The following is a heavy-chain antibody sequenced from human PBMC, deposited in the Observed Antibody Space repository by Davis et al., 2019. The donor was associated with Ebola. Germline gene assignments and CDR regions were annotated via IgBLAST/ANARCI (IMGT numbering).Heavy chain of an antibody. Sequence: GESLKISCKTSGYTFPNYWIAWVRQMPGKGLEWVAIIHPSGTDARYRPSFQGRVTISLDKSINTAYLQWTSLEASDTAIYYCARLSPTAYFDPWGQGTLVTVSS. CDR1: GYTFPNYW. CDR2: IHPSGTDA. J-gene: IGHJ5*02. V-gene: IGHV5-51*01. D-gene: IGHD5-18*01. CDR3: ARLSPTAYFDP.